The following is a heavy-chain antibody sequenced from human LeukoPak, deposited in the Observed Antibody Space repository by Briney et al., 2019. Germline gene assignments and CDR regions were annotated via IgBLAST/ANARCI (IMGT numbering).Heavy chain of an antibody. CDR3: ARGGTGQLLYSYYYYYYYMDV. V-gene: IGHV1-8*01. Sequence: ASVKVSCKASGYIFTSYDINWVRQATGQGLEWMGWMNPNSGNTGYAQKFQGRVTMTRNTSISTAYMELSSLRSEDTAVYYCARGGTGQLLYSYYYYYYYMDVWGKGTTVTVSS. D-gene: IGHD2-2*02. CDR1: GYIFTSYD. CDR2: MNPNSGNT. J-gene: IGHJ6*03.